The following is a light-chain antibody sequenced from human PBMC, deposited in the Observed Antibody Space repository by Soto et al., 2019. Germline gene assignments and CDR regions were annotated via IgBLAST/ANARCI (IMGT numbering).Light chain of an antibody. J-gene: IGKJ1*01. V-gene: IGKV3-20*01. CDR2: GAS. CDR1: QSVSSSY. CDR3: QQYGSSPGT. Sequence: EIVLTQSPGTLSLSPVERATLSCMASQSVSSSYLAWYQQKPGQAPRLLIYGASSRATGIPDRFSGSGSGTDFTLTISRLEPEDFAVYYCQQYGSSPGTFGQGTKVDIK.